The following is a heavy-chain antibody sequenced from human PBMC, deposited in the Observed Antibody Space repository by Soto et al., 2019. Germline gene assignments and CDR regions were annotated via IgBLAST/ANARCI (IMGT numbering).Heavy chain of an antibody. CDR3: ARSEIAAAGTRWFDP. CDR1: GGSISSGGYY. Sequence: QVQLQESGPGLVKPSQTLSLTCTVSGGSISSGGYYWSWIRQHPGKGLEWIGYIYYSGSTYYNPSLKTRVTISVDTSKNQFSLKLRSVTAADTAVYYCARSEIAAAGTRWFDPWGQGTLVTVSS. CDR2: IYYSGST. D-gene: IGHD6-13*01. J-gene: IGHJ5*02. V-gene: IGHV4-31*03.